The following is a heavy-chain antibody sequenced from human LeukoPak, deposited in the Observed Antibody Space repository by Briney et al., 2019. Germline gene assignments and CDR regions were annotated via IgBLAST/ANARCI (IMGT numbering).Heavy chain of an antibody. D-gene: IGHD5-18*01. CDR2: ISYDGSNK. CDR3: AEDRYSYAFEYFQH. V-gene: IGHV3-30*18. Sequence: PGGSLRLSCAASGFTFSSYGMHWVRQAPGKGLEWVAVISYDGSNKYYADSVKGRFTISRDNSKNTLCLQMNSLRAEDTAVYYCAEDRYSYAFEYFQHWGQGTLVTVSS. CDR1: GFTFSSYG. J-gene: IGHJ1*01.